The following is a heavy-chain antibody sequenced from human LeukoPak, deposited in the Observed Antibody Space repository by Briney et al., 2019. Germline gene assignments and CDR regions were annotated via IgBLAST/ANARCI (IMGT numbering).Heavy chain of an antibody. D-gene: IGHD2-2*01. Sequence: PGGSLRLSCAASGFTFSSYAMSWVRQAPGKGLEWVSAISGSGGSTYYADSVKGRFTISRDNSKNTLYLQMNSLRAEDTAVYYCAKDLAKRSTIVVVPAALTNYYYYYMDVWGKGTTVTVSS. CDR1: GFTFSSYA. J-gene: IGHJ6*03. CDR3: AKDLAKRSTIVVVPAALTNYYYYYMDV. V-gene: IGHV3-23*01. CDR2: ISGSGGST.